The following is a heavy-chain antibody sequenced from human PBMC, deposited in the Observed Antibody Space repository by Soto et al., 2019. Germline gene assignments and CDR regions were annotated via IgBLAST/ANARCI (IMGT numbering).Heavy chain of an antibody. D-gene: IGHD6-13*01. V-gene: IGHV1-18*04. Sequence: QVQLVQSGAEVKKPGASVKVSCKASGYTFTSYGISWVRQAPGQGLEWMGWISAYNGNTNYAQKLQGRVTMTTDTSTSTTYMELRNLRSDDTAVYYCAREIPQYSSSGYVPGYYYYHYGMDVWGQGTTVTVSS. CDR2: ISAYNGNT. CDR3: AREIPQYSSSGYVPGYYYYHYGMDV. CDR1: GYTFTSYG. J-gene: IGHJ6*02.